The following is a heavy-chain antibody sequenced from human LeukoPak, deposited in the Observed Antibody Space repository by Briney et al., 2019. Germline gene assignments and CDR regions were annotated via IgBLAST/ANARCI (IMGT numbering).Heavy chain of an antibody. CDR2: IYYSGST. V-gene: IGHV4-59*08. CDR1: GGSISSYY. J-gene: IGHJ6*02. Sequence: TSETLSLTCTVSGGSISSYYWSWIRQPPGKGLEWIGYIYYSGSTNYNPSLKSRVTISVDTSKNQFSLKLNSVTAADTAVYYCARHSARLYGMDVWGQGTTVTVSS. CDR3: ARHSARLYGMDV.